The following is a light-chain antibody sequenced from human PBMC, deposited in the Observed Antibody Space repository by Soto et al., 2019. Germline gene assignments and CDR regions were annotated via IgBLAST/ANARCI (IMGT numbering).Light chain of an antibody. CDR1: SSNIGNNY. CDR3: GTWDSSLTAVV. Sequence: QSVLTQPPSVSAAPGQTVTISCSGSSSNIGNNYVSWYQHLPGTAPKLLIYDNNKRPSGIPDRFSGSESGTSATLGITGLQTGDEADYYCGTWDSSLTAVVFGGGTKLTVL. J-gene: IGLJ2*01. V-gene: IGLV1-51*01. CDR2: DNN.